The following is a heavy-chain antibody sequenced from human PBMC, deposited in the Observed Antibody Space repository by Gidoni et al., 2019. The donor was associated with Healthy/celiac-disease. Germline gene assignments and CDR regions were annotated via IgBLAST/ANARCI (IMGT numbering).Heavy chain of an antibody. CDR2: IIPILGIA. CDR3: ARDYTEDSSSGGSYFDY. D-gene: IGHD6-6*01. V-gene: IGHV1-69*04. Sequence: QVQLVQSGAEVKKPGSSVKVSCKASGGTFRSYAISWVRQAPGQGLAWMGRIIPILGIANYAQKFQGRVTITADKSTSTAYMELSSLRSEDTAVYYCARDYTEDSSSGGSYFDYWGQGTLVTVSS. CDR1: GGTFRSYA. J-gene: IGHJ4*02.